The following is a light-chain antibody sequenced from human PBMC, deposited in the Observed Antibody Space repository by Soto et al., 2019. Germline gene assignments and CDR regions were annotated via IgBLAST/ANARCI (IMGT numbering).Light chain of an antibody. Sequence: QSVLTQPPSVSGAPGQRVTISCTGSGSNIGAGFDVHWYQQLPGTAPKLLIYGDKNRPSGVPDRFSGSKSGTSASLAITGLQAEDEADYYCQSYDSSLNEVFGTGTKVTAL. CDR2: GDK. CDR1: GSNIGAGFD. J-gene: IGLJ1*01. V-gene: IGLV1-40*01. CDR3: QSYDSSLNEV.